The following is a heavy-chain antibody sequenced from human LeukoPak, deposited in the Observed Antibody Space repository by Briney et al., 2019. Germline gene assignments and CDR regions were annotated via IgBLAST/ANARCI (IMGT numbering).Heavy chain of an antibody. CDR3: ARGYCSSTSCYVFDY. CDR2: TYYRSKWYK. CDR1: GDSVSSNSAA. Sequence: SQTLSLTYAISGDSVSSNSAAWNWVRQSPARGLEWLGRTYYRSKWYKDYAGSGKSQITINPDTTKNQFSLQLNSVTPEDTAVYYCARGYCSSTSCYVFDYGGQGPLVTVSS. D-gene: IGHD2-2*01. J-gene: IGHJ4*02. V-gene: IGHV6-1*01.